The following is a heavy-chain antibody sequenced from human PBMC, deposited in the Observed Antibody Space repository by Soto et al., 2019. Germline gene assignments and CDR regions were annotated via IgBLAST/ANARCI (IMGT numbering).Heavy chain of an antibody. Sequence: GGSLRLSCAASGFTFSSYWMSWVRQAPGKGLEWVANIKQDGSEKYYVDSVKGRFTIYRDNAKNSLKLQMNSQRAEDTPVYCCGRGPRAWKELVRVLDTGGKGKRVPVP. CDR1: GFTFSSYW. V-gene: IGHV3-7*01. J-gene: IGHJ6*03. CDR2: IKQDGSEK. CDR3: GRGPRAWKELVRVLDT. D-gene: IGHD6-13*01.